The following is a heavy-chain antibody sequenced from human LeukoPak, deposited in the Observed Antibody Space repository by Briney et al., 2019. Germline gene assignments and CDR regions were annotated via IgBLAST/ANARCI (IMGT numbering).Heavy chain of an antibody. D-gene: IGHD3-10*01. V-gene: IGHV1-69*01. CDR2: IIPIFGTA. CDR1: GGTFSSYA. Sequence: GSSVKVSCKASGGTFSSYAISWVRQAPGQGLEWMGGIIPIFGTANYAQKFQGRVTITADESTSTAYMEPSSLRSEDTAVYYCARVPTMVRGVPVEPNWFDPWGQGTLVTVSS. J-gene: IGHJ5*02. CDR3: ARVPTMVRGVPVEPNWFDP.